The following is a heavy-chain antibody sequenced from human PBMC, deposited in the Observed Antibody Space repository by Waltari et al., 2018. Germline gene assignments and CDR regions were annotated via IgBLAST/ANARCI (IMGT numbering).Heavy chain of an antibody. J-gene: IGHJ5*02. V-gene: IGHV1-69*08. Sequence: QVQLIQSGAAVKKPGSSVKVSCKASGGTFSAYTFSWVRQAPGQGLEWMGRIIPLIGATNYAQKFQDRVTITADKSTSTAYMELSSLMSEDTALYYCARAPIGADNWFDPWGQGTLVTVSS. CDR3: ARAPIGADNWFDP. CDR1: GGTFSAYT. CDR2: IIPLIGAT. D-gene: IGHD5-12*01.